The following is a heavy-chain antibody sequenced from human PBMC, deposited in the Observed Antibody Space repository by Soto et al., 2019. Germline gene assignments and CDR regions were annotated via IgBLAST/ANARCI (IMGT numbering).Heavy chain of an antibody. Sequence: GGSLRLSCAASGFTFSSYAMSWVRQAPGKGLEWVSAISGSGGSTYYADSVKGRFTISRDNSKNTLYLQMNSLRAEDTAVYYCAKMGLRYFMNTQPNWFDPWGQGTLVTVSS. CDR1: GFTFSSYA. CDR2: ISGSGGST. D-gene: IGHD3-9*01. V-gene: IGHV3-23*01. J-gene: IGHJ5*02. CDR3: AKMGLRYFMNTQPNWFDP.